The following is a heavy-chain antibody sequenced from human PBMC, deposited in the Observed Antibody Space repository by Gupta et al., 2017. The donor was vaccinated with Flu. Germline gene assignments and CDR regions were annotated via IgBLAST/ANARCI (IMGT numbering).Heavy chain of an antibody. CDR3: ARGVGELERPYYGMDV. CDR1: GGSIRSGSYY. D-gene: IGHD1-1*01. V-gene: IGHV4-61*02. CDR2: IYTSGST. J-gene: IGHJ6*02. Sequence: QVQLQESGPGLVKPSQTLSLTCTVSGGSIRSGSYYWSWIRQPAGKGLEWIGRIYTSGSTNYNPPLKSRVTISVDTSKNQFSLKLSSVTAADTAVYYCARGVGELERPYYGMDVWGQGTTVTVSS.